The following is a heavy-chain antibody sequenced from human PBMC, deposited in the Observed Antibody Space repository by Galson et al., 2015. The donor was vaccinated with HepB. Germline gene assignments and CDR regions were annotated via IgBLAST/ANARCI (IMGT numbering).Heavy chain of an antibody. CDR1: GFTFSSYA. Sequence: SLRLSCAASGFTFSSYAMHWVRQAPGKGLEWVAVISYDGSNKYYADSVKGRFTISRDNSKNTLYLQMNSLRAEDTAVYYCARNFGIAVAVDAFDIWGQGTMVTVSS. CDR3: ARNFGIAVAVDAFDI. J-gene: IGHJ3*02. D-gene: IGHD6-19*01. V-gene: IGHV3-30-3*01. CDR2: ISYDGSNK.